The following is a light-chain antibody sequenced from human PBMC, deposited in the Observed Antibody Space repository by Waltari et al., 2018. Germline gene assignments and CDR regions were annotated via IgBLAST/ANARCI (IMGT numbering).Light chain of an antibody. V-gene: IGKV1-39*01. CDR1: QTLSGN. Sequence: DIQLTQSPSSLSASVGDRVTITCRASQTLSGNLNWYQHTPGKAPKLLVFSASRLHSGVPSRFSGSGSGTDFTLTISSLQPEDSATYYCQQTFSTLWTFGQGTKVEIK. CDR3: QQTFSTLWT. J-gene: IGKJ1*01. CDR2: SAS.